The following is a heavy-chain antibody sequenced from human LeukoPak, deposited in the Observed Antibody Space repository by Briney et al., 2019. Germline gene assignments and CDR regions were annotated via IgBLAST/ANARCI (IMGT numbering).Heavy chain of an antibody. V-gene: IGHV4-31*03. CDR1: GAAISNGGSY. CDR2: IYHSGNT. J-gene: IGHJ4*02. D-gene: IGHD2-15*01. CDR3: ASSAWYVRDRG. Sequence: PSETLSLTCTVSGAAISNGGSYWNWIRQHPGTGLEWIGSIYHSGNTYYNPSLKSRLTISVDTSKSQFSLKLTSVTAADTAVYYCASSAWYVRDRGWGRGTLVTVSS.